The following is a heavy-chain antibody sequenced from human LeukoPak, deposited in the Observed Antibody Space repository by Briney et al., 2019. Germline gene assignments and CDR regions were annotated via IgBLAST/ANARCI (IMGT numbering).Heavy chain of an antibody. D-gene: IGHD3-3*01. J-gene: IGHJ5*02. CDR3: ARATYYDFWSGRSYHNWLDP. CDR2: MNPNSGNT. V-gene: IGHV1-8*03. Sequence: ASVKVSCKASGYTFTSYDINWVRQATGQGLEWMGWMNPNSGNTGYAQKFQGRVTITRNTSISTAYMELSSLRSEDTAVYYCARATYYDFWSGRSYHNWLDPWGQGTLVTVSS. CDR1: GYTFTSYD.